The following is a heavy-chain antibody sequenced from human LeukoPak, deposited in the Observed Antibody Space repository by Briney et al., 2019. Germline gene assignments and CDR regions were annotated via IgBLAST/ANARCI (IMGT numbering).Heavy chain of an antibody. CDR3: AKSSSMVRGSNNWFDP. CDR2: TWHDGSNK. Sequence: GGSLRLSCAASGFTVTYAWMNWVRQAPGKGLEWLAHTWHDGSNKYYADSVKGRFTISRDNSKNTLYLQMNSLRAEDTAVYYCAKSSSMVRGSNNWFDPWGQGTLVTVSS. CDR1: GFTVTYAW. V-gene: IGHV3-30*02. D-gene: IGHD3-10*01. J-gene: IGHJ5*02.